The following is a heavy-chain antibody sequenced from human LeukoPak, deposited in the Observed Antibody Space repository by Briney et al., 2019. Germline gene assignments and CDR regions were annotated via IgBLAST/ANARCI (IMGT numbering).Heavy chain of an antibody. CDR3: ARAAATYSSRSVQAYGMDV. CDR1: GYTFTSYY. CDR2: INPSGGST. Sequence: ASVKVSCKASGYTFTSYYMHWVRQAPGQGLEWMGIINPSGGSTSYAQKFQGRVTMTRDTSTSTVYMELSSLRSEDTAVYYCARAAATYSSRSVQAYGMDVWGQGTTVTVSS. V-gene: IGHV1-46*01. J-gene: IGHJ6*02. D-gene: IGHD6-13*01.